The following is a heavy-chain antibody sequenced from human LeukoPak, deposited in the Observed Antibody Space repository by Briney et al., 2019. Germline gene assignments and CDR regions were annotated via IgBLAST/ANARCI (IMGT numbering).Heavy chain of an antibody. D-gene: IGHD3-9*01. CDR3: ARQRGDILTGYYMPRGFDY. CDR2: ISYDGITE. V-gene: IGHV3-30*04. Sequence: GGSLRLSCAASGFAFSSYAMHWVRQAPGKGLEWVAIISYDGITEDYSDSVKGRFSISRDNFKNTLFLQMNGLRAEDTAVYYCARQRGDILTGYYMPRGFDYWGQGTLVTVSS. J-gene: IGHJ4*02. CDR1: GFAFSSYA.